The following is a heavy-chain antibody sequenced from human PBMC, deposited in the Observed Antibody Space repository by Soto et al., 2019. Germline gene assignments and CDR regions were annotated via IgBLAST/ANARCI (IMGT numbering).Heavy chain of an antibody. J-gene: IGHJ6*02. CDR1: GGSISSSNW. V-gene: IGHV4-4*02. D-gene: IGHD3-3*01. CDR2: IYHSGST. Sequence: SETLSLTCAVSGGSISSSNWWSWVRQPPGKGLEWIGEIYHSGSTNYNPSLKSRVTISVDKSKNQFSLKLSSVTAADTAVYYCARVKVLRFLERNYYYYGMDVWGQGTTVTVSS. CDR3: ARVKVLRFLERNYYYYGMDV.